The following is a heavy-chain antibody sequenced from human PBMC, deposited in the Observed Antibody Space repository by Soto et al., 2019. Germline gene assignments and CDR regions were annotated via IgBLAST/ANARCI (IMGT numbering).Heavy chain of an antibody. CDR2: IYYSGST. V-gene: IGHV4-31*03. J-gene: IGHJ4*02. CDR1: GGSISSGGYY. Sequence: QVQLQESGPGLVKPSQTLSLTCTVSGGSISSGGYYWSWIGQHPGTGLEWIGYIYYSGSTYYNPSRKSRVTISVDTSKNQFSLKLSSVTAADTAVYYCARRHYLYSSSWYFDYWGQGTLVTVSS. CDR3: ARRHYLYSSSWYFDY. D-gene: IGHD6-13*01.